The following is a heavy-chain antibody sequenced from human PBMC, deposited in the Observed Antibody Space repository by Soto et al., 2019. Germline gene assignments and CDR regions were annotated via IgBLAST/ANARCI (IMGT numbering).Heavy chain of an antibody. CDR1: GFTFSSYA. D-gene: IGHD3-9*01. CDR2: ISYDGSNK. CDR3: ATNDGQLRYFDWLPR. Sequence: GGSLRLSCAASGFTFSSYAMHWVRQAPGKGLEWVAVISYDGSNKYYADSVKGRFTISRDNSKNTLYLQMNSLRAEDTAVYYCATNDGQLRYFDWLPRWGQGTLVTVSS. V-gene: IGHV3-30*04. J-gene: IGHJ4*02.